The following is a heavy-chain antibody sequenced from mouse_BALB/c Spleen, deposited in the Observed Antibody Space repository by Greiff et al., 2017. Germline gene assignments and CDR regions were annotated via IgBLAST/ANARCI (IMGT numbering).Heavy chain of an antibody. J-gene: IGHJ3*01. CDR1: GFSLTSYG. CDR2: IWAGGST. D-gene: IGHD2-1*01. V-gene: IGHV2-9*02. Sequence: VQLQQSGPGLVAPSQSLSITCTVSGFSLTSYGVHWVRQPPGKGLEWLGVIWAGGSTNYNSALMSRLSISKDNSKSQVFLKMNSLQTDDTAMYYCARDRSYHGNSWFAYWGQGTLVTVSA. CDR3: ARDRSYHGNSWFAY.